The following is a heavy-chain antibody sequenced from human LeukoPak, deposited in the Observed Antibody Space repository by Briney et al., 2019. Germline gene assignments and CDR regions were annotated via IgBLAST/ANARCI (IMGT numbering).Heavy chain of an antibody. CDR2: INPSGGST. J-gene: IGHJ6*03. CDR3: ARRGVVVPAAIAPVGEYYYYYYMDV. Sequence: ASVKVSCKASGYTFTSYGISWVRQAPGQGLEWMGIINPSGGSTSYAQKFQGRVTMTRDMSTSTVYMELSSLRSEDTAVYYCARRGVVVPAAIAPVGEYYYYYYMDVWGKGTTVTVSS. D-gene: IGHD2-2*01. CDR1: GYTFTSYG. V-gene: IGHV1-46*01.